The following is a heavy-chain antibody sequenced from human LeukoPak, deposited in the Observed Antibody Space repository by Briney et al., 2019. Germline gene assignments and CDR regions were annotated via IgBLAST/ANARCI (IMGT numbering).Heavy chain of an antibody. CDR2: IGSDESK. CDR3: AKDLFRWSFDY. V-gene: IGHV3-23*01. J-gene: IGHJ4*02. Sequence: PGGSLRLSCTASGFTFSKNAMAWVRQAPGKGLEWVSGIGSDESKHYGDSVKGRFTISRDNTENTVYLQMNSLRAEDTAVYYCAKDLFRWSFDYWGQGMLVTVS. CDR1: GFTFSKNA. D-gene: IGHD6-13*01.